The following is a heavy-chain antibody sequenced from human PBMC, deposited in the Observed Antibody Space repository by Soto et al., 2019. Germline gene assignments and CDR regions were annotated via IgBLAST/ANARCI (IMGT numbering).Heavy chain of an antibody. D-gene: IGHD3-22*01. CDR3: AREHAGDSSGYYYYWYFDL. CDR2: IYHGDSDT. V-gene: IGHV5-51*01. CDR1: GYSFTGYW. J-gene: IGHJ2*01. Sequence: EVQLVQSGAEAKKPGESLKISCKGSGYSFTGYWIGWVRQMPGKGLEWMGIIYHGDSDTRYSPSLQGQVTISADRSISTAYLQWSSLKASDSAMYFCAREHAGDSSGYYYYWYFDLWGRGTLVTVSS.